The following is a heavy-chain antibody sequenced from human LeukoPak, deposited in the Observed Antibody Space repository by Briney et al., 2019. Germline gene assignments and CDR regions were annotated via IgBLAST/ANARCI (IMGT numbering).Heavy chain of an antibody. J-gene: IGHJ1*01. V-gene: IGHV3-15*01. CDR3: LAAMIVVAAYFQH. D-gene: IGHD3-22*01. CDR2: IKSKTDGGTT. CDR1: GFTFSNAW. Sequence: PGGSLRLSCAASGFTFSNAWMSWVRQAPGKGLEWVGRIKSKTDGGTTDYAAPVKGRFTISRDGSKNTLYLQMNSLKTEDTAVYYCLAAMIVVAAYFQHWGQGTLVTVSS.